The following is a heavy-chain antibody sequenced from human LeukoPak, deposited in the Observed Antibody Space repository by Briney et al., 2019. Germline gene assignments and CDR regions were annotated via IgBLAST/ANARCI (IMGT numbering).Heavy chain of an antibody. CDR1: GGSIRSYY. V-gene: IGHV4-4*09. Sequence: SETLSLTCTVSGGSIRSYYWSWIRQPPATRLEWIGYIYATGSTNYNPSRKSRVTISVDTSKSQFSLNLRSVTAADTAVYYCARHGGVRSPLGPWGQGTLVTVSS. CDR3: ARHGGVRSPLGP. D-gene: IGHD2-8*02. CDR2: IYATGST. J-gene: IGHJ5*02.